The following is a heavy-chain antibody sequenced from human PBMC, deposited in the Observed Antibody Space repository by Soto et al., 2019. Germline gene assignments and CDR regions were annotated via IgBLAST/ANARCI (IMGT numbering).Heavy chain of an antibody. Sequence: QVQLVESGGGVVQPGRSLRLSCAASGFTFSSYGMHWVRQAPSKGLEWVAVIWYDGSNKYYADSVKGRFTISRDNSKNTLYRQMNSLRAEDTAVYYCVNGYCSSTSCLGYYYYGMDVWGQGTTFTVSS. CDR2: IWYDGSNK. D-gene: IGHD2-2*01. CDR1: GFTFSSYG. V-gene: IGHV3-33*01. CDR3: VNGYCSSTSCLGYYYYGMDV. J-gene: IGHJ6*02.